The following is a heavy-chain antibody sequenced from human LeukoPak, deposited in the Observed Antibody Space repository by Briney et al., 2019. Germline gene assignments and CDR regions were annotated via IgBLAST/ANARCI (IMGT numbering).Heavy chain of an antibody. J-gene: IGHJ4*02. CDR3: ARAPGELDY. CDR2: INHSGST. CDR1: GGSFSGYY. V-gene: IGHV4-34*01. Sequence: PSETLSLTCAVYGGSFSGYYWSWIRQPPGKGLEWIGEINHSGSTNYNPSLKSRVTISVDTSKNQFSLKLSSVTAADTAVYYCARAPGELDYWGQGTLVTVSS. D-gene: IGHD3-10*01.